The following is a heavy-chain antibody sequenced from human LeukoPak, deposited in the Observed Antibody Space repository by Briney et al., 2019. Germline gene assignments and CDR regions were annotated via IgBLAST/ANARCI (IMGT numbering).Heavy chain of an antibody. J-gene: IGHJ4*02. V-gene: IGHV1-46*01. CDR2: ISPSGDST. D-gene: IGHD6-19*01. CDR1: GYSFSNYY. Sequence: ASVKVSCKASGYSFSNYYVHWVRQAPGQGLEWMAIISPSGDSTRFAQKFQGRVTLTGDTSTNTVHMELSSLRSDDTAVYYCARETYSSGCFDYWGQGTLVTVSS. CDR3: ARETYSSGCFDY.